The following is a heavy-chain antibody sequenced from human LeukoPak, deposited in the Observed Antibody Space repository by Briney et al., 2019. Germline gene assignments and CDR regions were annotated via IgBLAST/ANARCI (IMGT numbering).Heavy chain of an antibody. CDR3: ARRAGYCSSTGCYPFDY. Sequence: PSETLSLTCAVYGGSFSGYYWSWIRQPPGKGLEWIGEINHSGSTNYNPSLKSRVTISVDTSKNQFSLKLSSVTAADTAVYYCARRAGYCSSTGCYPFDYWGQGTLVTVSS. J-gene: IGHJ4*02. D-gene: IGHD2-2*01. V-gene: IGHV4-34*01. CDR1: GGSFSGYY. CDR2: INHSGST.